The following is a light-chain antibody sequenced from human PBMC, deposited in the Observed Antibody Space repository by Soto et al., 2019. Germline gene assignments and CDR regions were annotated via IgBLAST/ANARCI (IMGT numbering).Light chain of an antibody. CDR2: EVT. Sequence: QSVLTQPASVSGSPGQSIAISCTGSSSDVGIYNYVSWYQQHPGKVPKLIIYEVTNRPSGVSNRSSGSKSGNTASLTISGLQAEVESGYYCSSYLPSSTRVFGTGIKSAVL. CDR1: SSDVGIYNY. CDR3: SSYLPSSTRV. V-gene: IGLV2-14*01. J-gene: IGLJ1*01.